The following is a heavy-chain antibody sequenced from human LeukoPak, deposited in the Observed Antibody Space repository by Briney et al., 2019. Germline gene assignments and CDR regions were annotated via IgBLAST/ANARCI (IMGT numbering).Heavy chain of an antibody. J-gene: IGHJ6*02. D-gene: IGHD5-18*01. CDR1: GFTFSSYG. CDR3: ARGGYLYYYYGMDV. CDR2: IYSGGST. V-gene: IGHV3-66*01. Sequence: PGGSLRLSCAASGFTFSSYGMHWVRQAPGKGLEWVSVIYSGGSTYYADSVKGRFTISRDNSKNTLYLQMNSLRAEDTAVYYCARGGYLYYYYGMDVWGQGTTVTVSS.